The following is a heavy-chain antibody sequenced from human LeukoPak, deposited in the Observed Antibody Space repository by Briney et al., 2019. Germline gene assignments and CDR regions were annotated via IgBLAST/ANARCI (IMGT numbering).Heavy chain of an antibody. V-gene: IGHV3-21*01. D-gene: IGHD3-10*02. J-gene: IGHJ4*02. CDR1: GFTFSSYS. Sequence: GGSLRLSYAASGFTFSSYSMNWVRQAPGKGLEWVSSISSSSSYISYADSVKGRFTISRDNAKNSLYLQMNNLRVEDTAVYYCARGRPLFEDYWGQGTLVTVSS. CDR3: ARGRPLFEDY. CDR2: ISSSSSYI.